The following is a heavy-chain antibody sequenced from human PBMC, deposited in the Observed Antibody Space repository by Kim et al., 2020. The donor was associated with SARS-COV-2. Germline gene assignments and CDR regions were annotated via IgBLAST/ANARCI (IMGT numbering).Heavy chain of an antibody. Sequence: GGSLRLSCAASGFTFSSYAMHWVRQAPGKGLEWVAVISYDGSNKYYADSVKGRFTISRDNSKNTLYLQMNSLRAEDTAVYYCAREFGGYCSGGSCFQVDYWGQGTMVTVSS. CDR2: ISYDGSNK. D-gene: IGHD2-15*01. CDR3: AREFGGYCSGGSCFQVDY. J-gene: IGHJ4*01. V-gene: IGHV3-30*04. CDR1: GFTFSSYA.